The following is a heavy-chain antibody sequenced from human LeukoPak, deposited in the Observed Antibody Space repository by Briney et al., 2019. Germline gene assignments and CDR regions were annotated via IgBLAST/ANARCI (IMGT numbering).Heavy chain of an antibody. D-gene: IGHD6-19*01. CDR3: ARDYSFSSGWSVGFDY. J-gene: IGHJ4*02. V-gene: IGHV3-11*01. CDR1: GFTFSDYY. Sequence: GGSLRLSCAASGFTFSDYYMSWIRQAPGKGLEWVSYISSSGSTIYYADSVKGRFTISRDNAKNSLYLQMNSLRAEDTAVYYCARDYSFSSGWSVGFDYWGQGTLVTVSS. CDR2: ISSSGSTI.